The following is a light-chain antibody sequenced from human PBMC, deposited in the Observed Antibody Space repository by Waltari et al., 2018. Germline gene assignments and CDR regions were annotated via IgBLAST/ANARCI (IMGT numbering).Light chain of an antibody. V-gene: IGKV6-21*01. J-gene: IGKJ1*01. CDR1: RTVSSS. CDR3: HQSANLPHT. Sequence: EIVLTQSPDFLSVAPKQTVTITCRASRTVSSSLHWYQQKPGQPPKLLIDYASQSVSGGPSRFSCSGSGTDYTLTINDLEAEDAATYFCHQSANLPHTFGQGTKVEIK. CDR2: YAS.